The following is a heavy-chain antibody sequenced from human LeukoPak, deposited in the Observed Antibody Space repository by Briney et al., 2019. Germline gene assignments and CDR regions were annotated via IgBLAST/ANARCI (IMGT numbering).Heavy chain of an antibody. CDR3: ARESATMVRGVIIRFVDY. J-gene: IGHJ4*02. Sequence: SETLSLTCTVSGGSIRSYYWSWIRQPAEKGLEWIGRIYISGSTNYNPSLKGRVTISVDTSKNQFSLKLSSVTAADTAVYYCARESATMVRGVIIRFVDYWGQGTLVTVSS. D-gene: IGHD3-10*01. CDR1: GGSIRSYY. CDR2: IYISGST. V-gene: IGHV4-4*07.